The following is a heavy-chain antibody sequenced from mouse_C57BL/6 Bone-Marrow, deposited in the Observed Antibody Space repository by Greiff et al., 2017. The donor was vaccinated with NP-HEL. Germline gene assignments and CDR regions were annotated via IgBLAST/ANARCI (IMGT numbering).Heavy chain of an antibody. CDR3: ARKRTGSFDY. CDR2: INPNNGGT. J-gene: IGHJ2*01. D-gene: IGHD4-1*01. CDR1: GYTFTDYN. V-gene: IGHV1-18*01. Sequence: VQLQQSGPELVKPGASVKIPCKASGYTFTDYNMDWVKQSHGRSLEWIGDINPNNGGTIYNQKFKGKATLTVDKSSSTAYMELRRLTSDDTAVYYCARKRTGSFDYWGQGTTLTVSS.